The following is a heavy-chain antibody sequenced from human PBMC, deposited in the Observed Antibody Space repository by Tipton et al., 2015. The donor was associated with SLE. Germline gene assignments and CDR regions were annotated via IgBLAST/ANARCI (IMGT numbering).Heavy chain of an antibody. J-gene: IGHJ5*02. D-gene: IGHD5-18*01. V-gene: IGHV4-39*07. CDR1: GGSISGSGYS. CDR3: ARLHGYSYGLNWFDP. Sequence: TLSLTCTVSGGSISGSGYSWGWIRQPPGKGLEWIGNVYYTGTTFYNPSLKSRVTMSVDTSKNQFSLRLTSVIAADTAVYYCARLHGYSYGLNWFDPWGQGTLISVSS. CDR2: VYYTGTT.